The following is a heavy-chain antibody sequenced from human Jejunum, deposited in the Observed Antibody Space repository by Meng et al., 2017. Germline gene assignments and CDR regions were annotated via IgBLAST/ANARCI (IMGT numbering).Heavy chain of an antibody. J-gene: IGHJ4*02. D-gene: IGHD6-19*01. V-gene: IGHV3-23*01. CDR2: ISGSGGST. CDR1: GFTFSNYA. CDR3: TKDFDTGWYHAY. Sequence: GGSLRLSCAASGFTFSNYAMSWVRQAPGKGLEWVSTISGSGGSTYYADSVKGRFTISRDNSKNTLYLQMNNLRAEDTALYYCTKDFDTGWYHAYWGQGTQVTVSS.